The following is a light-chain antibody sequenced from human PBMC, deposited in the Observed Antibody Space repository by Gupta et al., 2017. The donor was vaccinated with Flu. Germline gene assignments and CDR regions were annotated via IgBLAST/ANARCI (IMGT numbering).Light chain of an antibody. CDR2: GAT. Sequence: QAVVTQEPSLTVSPGGTVPFTCVSSTGAVTSALYPYWFQQKPGHAPPTLIFGATNKHARTPARFSGSLLGDKAALTLSGAQPEDEAEYFCLLSYNGVGVFGGGTKLTVL. V-gene: IGLV7-46*01. CDR3: LLSYNGVGV. J-gene: IGLJ3*02. CDR1: TGAVTSALY.